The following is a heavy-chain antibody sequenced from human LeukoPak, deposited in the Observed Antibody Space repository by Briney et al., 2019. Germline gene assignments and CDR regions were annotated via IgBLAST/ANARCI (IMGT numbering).Heavy chain of an antibody. CDR3: AREWIAVAGKRTPIKTYYFDY. V-gene: IGHV4-30-4*01. CDR1: GGSISSGDYY. J-gene: IGHJ4*02. D-gene: IGHD6-19*01. CDR2: IYYSGST. Sequence: SQTLSLTCTVSGGSISSGDYYWSWIRQPPGKGLEWIGYIYYSGSTYYNPSLKSRVTISVDTSKNQFSLKLSSVTAADTAVYYCAREWIAVAGKRTPIKTYYFDYWGQGTLVTVSS.